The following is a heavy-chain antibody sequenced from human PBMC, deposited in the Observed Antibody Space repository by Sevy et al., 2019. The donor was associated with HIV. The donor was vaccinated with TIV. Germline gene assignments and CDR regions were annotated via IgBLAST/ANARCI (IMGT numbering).Heavy chain of an antibody. J-gene: IGHJ3*01. CDR1: GVTFSGYA. V-gene: IGHV1-69*13. CDR2: IVPSFDLS. CDR3: VIPQRPAGYSSSGDAFDV. Sequence: ASVKVSCKASGVTFSGYAINWVRQTPGQGLEWMGWIVPSFDLSKYAQKFQGRVTFTADESTDTACMKLSSLRSDDTAVYYCVIPQRPAGYSSSGDAFDVWGQGTMVTVSS. D-gene: IGHD6-13*01.